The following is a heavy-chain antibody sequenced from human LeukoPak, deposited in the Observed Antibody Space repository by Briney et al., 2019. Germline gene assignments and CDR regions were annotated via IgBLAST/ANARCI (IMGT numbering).Heavy chain of an antibody. J-gene: IGHJ3*02. CDR1: GGSFSGYY. D-gene: IGHD6-19*01. Sequence: SETLSLTCAVYGGSFSGYYWSWIRQPPGKGLEWFGEINHSGSTNYNPSLKSRVTISVDTSKNQFSLKLSSVTAADTAVYYCARVGAVAGPSAAFDIWGQGTMVTVSS. CDR2: INHSGST. V-gene: IGHV4-34*01. CDR3: ARVGAVAGPSAAFDI.